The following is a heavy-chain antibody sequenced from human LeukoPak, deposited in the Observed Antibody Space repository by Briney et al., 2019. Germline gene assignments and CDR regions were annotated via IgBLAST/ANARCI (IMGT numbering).Heavy chain of an antibody. Sequence: GASVKVSCKASGGTFSGYAISWVRQAPGQGLEWMGGIIPIFGTANYAQKFQGRGTITTDESTSTAYMELSSLRSEDTAVYYCAMPSIAAAGYFDYWGQGTLVTVSS. J-gene: IGHJ4*02. D-gene: IGHD6-13*01. CDR3: AMPSIAAAGYFDY. CDR1: GGTFSGYA. V-gene: IGHV1-69*05. CDR2: IIPIFGTA.